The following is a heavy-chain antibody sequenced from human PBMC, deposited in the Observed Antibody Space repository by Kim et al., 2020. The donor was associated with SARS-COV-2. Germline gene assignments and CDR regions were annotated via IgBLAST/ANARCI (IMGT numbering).Heavy chain of an antibody. Sequence: ASVKVSCKASGYTFTSYAMNWVRQAPGQGLEWMGWINTNTGNPTYAQGFTGRFVFSLDTSVSTAYLQISSLKAEDTAVDYCASTFWSGYTSWFDPWGQGTLVTVSS. CDR2: INTNTGNP. D-gene: IGHD3-3*01. CDR1: GYTFTSYA. V-gene: IGHV7-4-1*02. J-gene: IGHJ5*02. CDR3: ASTFWSGYTSWFDP.